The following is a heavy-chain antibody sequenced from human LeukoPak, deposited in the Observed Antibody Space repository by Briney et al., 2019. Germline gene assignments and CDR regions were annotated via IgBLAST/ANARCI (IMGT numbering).Heavy chain of an antibody. CDR1: GFTFSSYS. D-gene: IGHD1-26*01. CDR3: ATLSATLDY. V-gene: IGHV3-21*01. Sequence: PGGSLSLSCAASGFTFSSYSMNWVRQAQGKGLEWVSSISSNNSYIYYADSVKGRITIARDNAKNSLYLQMNSLIAEDTAVYYCATLSATLDYWGEGTLVTVSS. CDR2: ISSNNSYI. J-gene: IGHJ4*02.